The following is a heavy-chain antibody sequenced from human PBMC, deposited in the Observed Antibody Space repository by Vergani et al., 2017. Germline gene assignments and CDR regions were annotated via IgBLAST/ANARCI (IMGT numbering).Heavy chain of an antibody. CDR2: IYYSGST. Sequence: QVQLQESGPGLVKPSQTLSLTCTVSGGSISSGGYYWSWLRQHPGKGLEWIGYIYYSGSTYYNPSLKSRVTISVDTSKNQFSLKLSSVTAADTAVYYCARDLVAQNWFDLWGQGTLVTVSS. D-gene: IGHD2-15*01. CDR1: GGSISSGGYY. CDR3: ARDLVAQNWFDL. J-gene: IGHJ5*02. V-gene: IGHV4-31*03.